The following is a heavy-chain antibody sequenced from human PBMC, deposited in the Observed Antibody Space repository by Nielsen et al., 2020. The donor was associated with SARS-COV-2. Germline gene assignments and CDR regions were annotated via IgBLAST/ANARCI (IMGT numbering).Heavy chain of an antibody. D-gene: IGHD3-3*01. CDR3: ARAITVIDFWSGYSNRGDAFDI. CDR2: IWYDGSNK. J-gene: IGHJ3*02. V-gene: IGHV3-33*01. Sequence: WIRQPPGKGLEWVAVIWYDGSNKYYADSVKGRFTISRDNSKNTLYLQMNSLRAEDTAVYYCARAITVIDFWSGYSNRGDAFDIWGQGTMVTVSS.